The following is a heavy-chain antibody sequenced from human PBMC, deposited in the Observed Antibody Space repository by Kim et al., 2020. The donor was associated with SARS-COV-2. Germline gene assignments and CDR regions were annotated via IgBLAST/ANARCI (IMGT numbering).Heavy chain of an antibody. CDR3: AKGDVGSEWLGPNWFDP. CDR2: ISYDGSNK. CDR1: GFTFSSYG. J-gene: IGHJ5*02. Sequence: GGSLRLSCAASGFTFSSYGMHWVRQAPGKGLEWVAVISYDGSNKYYADSVKGRFTISRDNSKNTLYLQMNSLRAEDTAVYYCAKGDVGSEWLGPNWFDPWGQGTLVTVSS. D-gene: IGHD6-19*01. V-gene: IGHV3-30*18.